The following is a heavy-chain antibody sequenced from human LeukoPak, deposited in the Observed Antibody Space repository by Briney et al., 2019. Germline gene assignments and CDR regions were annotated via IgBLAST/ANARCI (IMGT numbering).Heavy chain of an antibody. CDR3: AGFFYDNSGDAFDI. V-gene: IGHV1-69*13. CDR1: GGSFTFTSHA. D-gene: IGHD3-22*01. Sequence: GASVTVSFKASGGSFTFTSHATSGVRQAPGQGLEWVGGLIPIYGSANYAHKFQGRVTITSDESTRTVYMELSSLRPEDSAVYYCAGFFYDNSGDAFDIWGQGTMVTVSS. J-gene: IGHJ3*02. CDR2: LIPIYGSA.